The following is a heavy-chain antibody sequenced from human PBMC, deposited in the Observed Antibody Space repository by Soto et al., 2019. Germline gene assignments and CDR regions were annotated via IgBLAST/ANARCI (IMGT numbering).Heavy chain of an antibody. CDR1: GGSISSGDYY. CDR2: IYYSGST. J-gene: IGHJ6*02. D-gene: IGHD6-13*01. Sequence: SETLSLTCTVSGGSISSGDYYWSWIRQPPGKGLEWIGYIYYSGSTYYNPSLKSRVTISVDTSKNQFSLKLSSVTAADTAVYYCARGTTTGYSSSWSGGGYYYYGMDVWGQGTTVTVSS. CDR3: ARGTTTGYSSSWSGGGYYYYGMDV. V-gene: IGHV4-30-4*01.